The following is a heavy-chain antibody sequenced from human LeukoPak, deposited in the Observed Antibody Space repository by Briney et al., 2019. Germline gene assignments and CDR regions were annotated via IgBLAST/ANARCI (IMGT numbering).Heavy chain of an antibody. CDR1: GFTFSSYG. CDR3: ASSPQSITMVRGVIF. D-gene: IGHD3-10*01. J-gene: IGHJ4*02. V-gene: IGHV3-30*19. Sequence: GRSLRLSCAASGFTFSSYGMHWVRQAPGKGLEWVAVIWYDGSNKYYADSVKGRFTISRDNSKNTLYLQMNSLRAEDTAVYYCASSPQSITMVRGVIFWGQGTLVTVSS. CDR2: IWYDGSNK.